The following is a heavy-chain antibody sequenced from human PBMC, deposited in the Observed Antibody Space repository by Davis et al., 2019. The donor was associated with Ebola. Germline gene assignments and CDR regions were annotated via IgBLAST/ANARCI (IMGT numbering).Heavy chain of an antibody. Sequence: ASVKVSCKASGGTFSSYAISWVRQAPGQGLEWMGIINPSGGSTSYAQKFQGRVTMTRDTSTSTVYMELSSLRSEDTAVYYCASGTLRLFLSYWGQGTLVTVSS. CDR3: ASGTLRLFLSY. CDR2: INPSGGST. D-gene: IGHD3-22*01. V-gene: IGHV1-46*01. CDR1: GGTFSSYA. J-gene: IGHJ4*02.